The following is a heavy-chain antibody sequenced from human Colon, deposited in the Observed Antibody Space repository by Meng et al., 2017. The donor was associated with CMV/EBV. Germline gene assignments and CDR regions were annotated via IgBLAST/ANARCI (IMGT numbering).Heavy chain of an antibody. CDR1: GFTFSSYG. V-gene: IGHV3-23*01. Sequence: EVQLLESGGGLVQPGGSLRLSCAASGFTFSSYGMNWVRHAPGKGLEWVSGITASGASTYYADSVKGRFTISRGNSKNTLYLQMNSLRADDTAVYYCAKNWGNDFWGQGTLVTVSS. D-gene: IGHD3-16*01. CDR2: ITASGAST. CDR3: AKNWGNDF. J-gene: IGHJ4*02.